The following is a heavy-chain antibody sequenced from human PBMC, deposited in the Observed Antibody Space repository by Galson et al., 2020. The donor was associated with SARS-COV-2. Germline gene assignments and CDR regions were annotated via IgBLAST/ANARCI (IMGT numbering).Heavy chain of an antibody. CDR1: GGSVSSDSYY. CDR3: ARIDDF. J-gene: IGHJ4*02. CDR2: IYYTGGT. V-gene: IGHV4-39*07. Sequence: ASETLSLTCTVSGGSVSSDSYYWGWLRPPPGKGLEWIGSIYYTGGTYYNPSLKSRLTMSVDTSNNQFSLRLSAVTAADTAVYYCARIDDFWGQGTLVTVSS.